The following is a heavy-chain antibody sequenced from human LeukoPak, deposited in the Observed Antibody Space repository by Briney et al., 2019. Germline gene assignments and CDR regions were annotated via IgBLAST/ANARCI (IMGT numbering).Heavy chain of an antibody. V-gene: IGHV1-8*01. D-gene: IGHD6-13*01. CDR2: MNPNSGNT. J-gene: IGHJ4*02. Sequence: GASVKVSCKASGYTFNSYDINWVRQATGQGLEWMGWMNPNSGNTGYAQKFQGSVTMTRNASISTAHMVLSSLRSEDTAVYYCARGQGSHGQQLGDYWGQGTLVTVSS. CDR1: GYTFNSYD. CDR3: ARGQGSHGQQLGDY.